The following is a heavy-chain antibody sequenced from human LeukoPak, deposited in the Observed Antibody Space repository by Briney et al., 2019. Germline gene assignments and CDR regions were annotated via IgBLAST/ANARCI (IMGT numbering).Heavy chain of an antibody. Sequence: GASVKVSCKASGCTFSSYAISWVRQAPGQGLEWMGRIIPILGIANYAQKFQGRVTITADKSTSTAYMELSSLRSEDTAVYYCAREHMVRGVINRWGQGALVTVSS. D-gene: IGHD3-10*01. V-gene: IGHV1-69*04. CDR3: AREHMVRGVINR. CDR1: GCTFSSYA. J-gene: IGHJ4*02. CDR2: IIPILGIA.